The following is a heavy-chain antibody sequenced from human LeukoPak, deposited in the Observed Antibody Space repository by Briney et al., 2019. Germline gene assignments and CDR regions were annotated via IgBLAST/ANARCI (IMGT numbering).Heavy chain of an antibody. Sequence: SETLSLTCTVSGGSISSGGYYWSWIRQPPGKGLEWIGYIYHSGSTYYNPSLKSRVTISVDRSKNQFSLKLSSVTAADTAVYYCARVVQSTLTYYYYGMDVWGQGTTVTVSS. CDR2: IYHSGST. D-gene: IGHD3-16*01. V-gene: IGHV4-30-2*01. CDR3: ARVVQSTLTYYYYGMDV. CDR1: GGSISSGGYY. J-gene: IGHJ6*02.